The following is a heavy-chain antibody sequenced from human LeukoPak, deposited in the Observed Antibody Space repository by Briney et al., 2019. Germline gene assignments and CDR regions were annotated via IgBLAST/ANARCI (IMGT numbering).Heavy chain of an antibody. CDR3: ARTYSRFYYFYMGV. Sequence: SETLSLTCAVYGGSFSGYYWSWIRQPPGKGLEWIGEISHSGSTHYNPSLKSRVTISSDTSKNQISLKLSSVTAADTAVYYCARTYSRFYYFYMGVWGKGTTVTISS. J-gene: IGHJ6*03. CDR2: ISHSGST. CDR1: GGSFSGYY. V-gene: IGHV4-34*01. D-gene: IGHD6-13*01.